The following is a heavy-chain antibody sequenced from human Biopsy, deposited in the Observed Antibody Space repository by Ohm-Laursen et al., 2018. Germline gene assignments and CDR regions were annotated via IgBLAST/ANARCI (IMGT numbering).Heavy chain of an antibody. CDR2: VNHSGRT. D-gene: IGHD3-22*01. CDR1: GESFNGYY. Sequence: TLSLTCAVYGESFNGYYWSWIRQTPGKGLEWIGEVNHSGRTNYNPSLKSRVTISVDTSKNQFSLKVRSVTAADTAVYYCVRGVDYYDPYHYYALDVWGQGTTVTVSS. CDR3: VRGVDYYDPYHYYALDV. V-gene: IGHV4-34*01. J-gene: IGHJ6*02.